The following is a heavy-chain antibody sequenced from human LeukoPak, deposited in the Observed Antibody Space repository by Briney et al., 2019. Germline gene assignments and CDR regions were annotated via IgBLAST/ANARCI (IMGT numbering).Heavy chain of an antibody. CDR2: IKQDGSEK. Sequence: GGPLRLSCAASGFTFSSHWMSWVRQAPGKGLEWVAMIKQDGSEKYYVDSVKGRFTISRDNAENSLHLQMNSLRAEDTAVYYCARDTPVFSSWHRITLDYWGQGSLVTVSS. J-gene: IGHJ4*02. CDR1: GFTFSSHW. V-gene: IGHV3-7*04. D-gene: IGHD6-13*01. CDR3: ARDTPVFSSWHRITLDY.